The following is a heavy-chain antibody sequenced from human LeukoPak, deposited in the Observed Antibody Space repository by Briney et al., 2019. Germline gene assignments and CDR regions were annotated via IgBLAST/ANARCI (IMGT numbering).Heavy chain of an antibody. CDR3: ARDLPGQYGFDI. CDR1: GGSISSGSYY. J-gene: IGHJ3*02. V-gene: IGHV4-61*02. D-gene: IGHD1-14*01. Sequence: PSETLSLTCIVSGGSISSGSYYWSWIRQPAGKGLEWIGRVFTSGSTDYNPSFKSRVTISVDTSKKQVSLRLSSVTAADTAVYYCARDLPGQYGFDIWGQGTMATVSS. CDR2: VFTSGST.